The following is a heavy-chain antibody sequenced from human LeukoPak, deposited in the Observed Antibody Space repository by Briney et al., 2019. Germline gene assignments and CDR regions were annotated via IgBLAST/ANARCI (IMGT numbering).Heavy chain of an antibody. J-gene: IGHJ3*01. CDR1: EFTFSDYA. V-gene: IGHV3-23*01. Sequence: GGSLRLSCTAFEFTFSDYAMTWVRQAPGKGLEWVSTIYTTHFTYHADSVKGRFTVSRDDSKNTLYLQMNSLRAEDTALYYCAKDYLKGNGIYDAFDVWGQGTMVTVSS. CDR3: AKDYLKGNGIYDAFDV. D-gene: IGHD1-26*01. CDR2: IYTTHFT.